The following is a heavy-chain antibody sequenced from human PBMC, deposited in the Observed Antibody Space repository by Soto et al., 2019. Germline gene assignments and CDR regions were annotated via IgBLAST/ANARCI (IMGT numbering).Heavy chain of an antibody. V-gene: IGHV3-30*03. CDR1: RFSFNTSG. CDR3: ATKVRVTNYLYYGMDV. CDR2: IAFDGSQE. D-gene: IGHD2-21*02. J-gene: IGHJ6*02. Sequence: QVQLVESGGGVVQPGRALRLSCAASRFSFNTSGMHWVRQAPGKGLEWVAVIAFDGSQEFYGDSVRGRFTISRDNSKNTLFLQMKSPTPEDTAVYYCATKVRVTNYLYYGMDVWGQGTTVTVSS.